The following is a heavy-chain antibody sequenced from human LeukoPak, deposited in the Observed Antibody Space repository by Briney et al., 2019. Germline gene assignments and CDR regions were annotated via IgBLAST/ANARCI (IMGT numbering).Heavy chain of an antibody. D-gene: IGHD2-15*01. CDR2: LNNDGSST. Sequence: GGSLRLSCASSGFTFSSYWVHWVRQAPGKWLRFLSRLNNDGSSTNYADYVKGRFTISRDNAKNTLYLQMNSLRAEDTAVYYCARIAWDAFDIWGQGTMVTASS. CDR1: GFTFSSYW. J-gene: IGHJ3*02. V-gene: IGHV3-74*01. CDR3: ARIAWDAFDI.